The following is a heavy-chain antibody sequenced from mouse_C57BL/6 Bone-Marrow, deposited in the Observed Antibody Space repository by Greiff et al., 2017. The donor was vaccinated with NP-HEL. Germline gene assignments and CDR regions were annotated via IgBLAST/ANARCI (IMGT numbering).Heavy chain of an antibody. CDR2: IHPNSGST. J-gene: IGHJ4*01. Sequence: QVQLQQPGAELVKPGASVKLSCKASGYTFTSYWMHWVKQRPGQGLEWIGMIHPNSGSTNYNEKFKSKATLTVDQSSSTAYMQLSSLTSEDSAVYYCARSYYSNLYAMDYWGQGTSVTVSS. V-gene: IGHV1-64*01. CDR1: GYTFTSYW. CDR3: ARSYYSNLYAMDY. D-gene: IGHD2-5*01.